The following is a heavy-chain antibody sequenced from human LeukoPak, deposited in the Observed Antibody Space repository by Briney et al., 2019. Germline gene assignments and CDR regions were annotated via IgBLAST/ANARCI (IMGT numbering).Heavy chain of an antibody. D-gene: IGHD3-22*01. J-gene: IGHJ3*02. Sequence: GGSLRLSCAASGFTFSSYWMSWVRQAPGKGLECVANIKQDGSEKYYVDSVKGRFTISRDNAKNSLYLQMNSLRAEDTAVYYCAKEAPSITMIVVVSRAFDIWGQGTMVTVSS. V-gene: IGHV3-7*01. CDR2: IKQDGSEK. CDR3: AKEAPSITMIVVVSRAFDI. CDR1: GFTFSSYW.